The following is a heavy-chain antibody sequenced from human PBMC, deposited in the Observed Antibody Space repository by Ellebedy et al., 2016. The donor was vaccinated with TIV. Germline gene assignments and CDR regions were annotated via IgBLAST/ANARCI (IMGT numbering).Heavy chain of an antibody. CDR3: AKGGGYTTYYFHR. J-gene: IGHJ4*02. Sequence: GESLKISXAASGFTFSDFAMSWVRQAPGKGLEWVSGIDSGGTTYYAQSVQGRFTISRDNSKNTLYLQMTSLRADDTAVYYCAKGGGYTTYYFHRWGQGTLVTVSS. D-gene: IGHD5-24*01. V-gene: IGHV3-23*01. CDR2: IDSGGTT. CDR1: GFTFSDFA.